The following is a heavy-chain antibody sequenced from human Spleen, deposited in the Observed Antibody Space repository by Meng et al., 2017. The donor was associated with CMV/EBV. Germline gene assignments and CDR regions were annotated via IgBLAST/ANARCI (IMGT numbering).Heavy chain of an antibody. Sequence: LSLTCAASGFTFSSYAMSWVRQAPGKGLEWVSAISGSGGSTYYADSVKGRFTISRDNSKNTLYLQMNSLRAEDTAVYYCAKLGEGGNSGSGYYYYGMDVWGQGTTVTVSS. CDR2: ISGSGGST. CDR3: AKLGEGGNSGSGYYYYGMDV. J-gene: IGHJ6*02. D-gene: IGHD4-23*01. V-gene: IGHV3-23*01. CDR1: GFTFSSYA.